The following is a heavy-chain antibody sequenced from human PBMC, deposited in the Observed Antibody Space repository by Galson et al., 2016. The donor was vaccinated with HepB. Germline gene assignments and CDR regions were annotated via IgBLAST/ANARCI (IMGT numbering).Heavy chain of an antibody. CDR3: AKDQKRRLLSPITVAGTDY. Sequence: SLRLSCAASGFTFSNYDMHWVRQAPGKGLEWVSAISGSGVITYYADSVKGRFTISRDNSKNTLYLQMNSLRAEDTAVYYCAKDQKRRLLSPITVAGTDYWGQGTLVTVSS. CDR2: ISGSGVIT. CDR1: GFTFSNYD. J-gene: IGHJ4*02. D-gene: IGHD6-19*01. V-gene: IGHV3-23*01.